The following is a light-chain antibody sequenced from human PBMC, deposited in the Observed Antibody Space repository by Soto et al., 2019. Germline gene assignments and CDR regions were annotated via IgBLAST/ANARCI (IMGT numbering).Light chain of an antibody. Sequence: QSVLTQPPSVSAAPGQKVTISCSGSSSNLGSNYVSWFQQLPGTAPKLLIYDNNERPSAMPVRCSGSKSGTSATLGITGLQTGDEADYYCGTWEGSLSAYVFGTGTKLTVL. V-gene: IGLV1-51*01. CDR3: GTWEGSLSAYV. J-gene: IGLJ1*01. CDR1: SSNLGSNY. CDR2: DNN.